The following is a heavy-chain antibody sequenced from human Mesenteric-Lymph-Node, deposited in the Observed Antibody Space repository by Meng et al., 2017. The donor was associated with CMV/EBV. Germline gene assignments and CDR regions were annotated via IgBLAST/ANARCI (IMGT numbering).Heavy chain of an antibody. Sequence: SETLSLTCTVSDYSISSGFYWGWIRQPPGKGPEWIGSIYYSGSTYDNPSLTGRVTLSMDTSRNQFSLKLNAVTAADTAVYYCARVARYHGTYHHYRDAFDFWGQGTMVTVSS. D-gene: IGHD1-1*01. CDR2: IYYSGST. J-gene: IGHJ3*01. CDR3: ARVARYHGTYHHYRDAFDF. CDR1: DYSISSGFY. V-gene: IGHV4-38-2*02.